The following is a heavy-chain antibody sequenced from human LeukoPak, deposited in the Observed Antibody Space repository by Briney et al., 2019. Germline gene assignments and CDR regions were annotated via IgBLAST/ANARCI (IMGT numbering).Heavy chain of an antibody. CDR3: ASWAPYYDILTGYLDSDFDY. CDR1: GFTFSSYS. CDR2: ISSSSSTI. D-gene: IGHD3-9*01. J-gene: IGHJ4*02. Sequence: GGSLRLSCGASGFTFSSYSMNWVRQAPGKGLEWVSYISSSSSTIYYAESVKGRFTISRDNAKNSLYLQMNSLRAEDTAVYYCASWAPYYDILTGYLDSDFDYWGQGTLVTVSS. V-gene: IGHV3-48*01.